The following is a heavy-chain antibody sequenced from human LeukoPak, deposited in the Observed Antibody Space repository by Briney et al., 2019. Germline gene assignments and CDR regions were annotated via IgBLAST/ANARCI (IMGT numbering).Heavy chain of an antibody. D-gene: IGHD6-13*01. CDR3: ARVIAAAGPPGWFDP. Sequence: GASVKVSCKASGYTFTGYYMHWVRQAPGQGLEWMGWINPNSGGTNYAQKFQGRVTMTRDTSISTAYMELSRLRSDDTAVYYCARVIAAAGPPGWFDPWGQGTLVTVYS. J-gene: IGHJ5*02. V-gene: IGHV1-2*02. CDR1: GYTFTGYY. CDR2: INPNSGGT.